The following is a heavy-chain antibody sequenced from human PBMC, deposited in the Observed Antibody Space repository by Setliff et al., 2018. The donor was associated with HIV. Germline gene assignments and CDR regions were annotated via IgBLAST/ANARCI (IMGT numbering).Heavy chain of an antibody. Sequence: PSETLSLTCTVSNVSINSYYWSWIRQPAGRALEWIRRIYSSGSTNYNPSLKSRVKMSIDTSKNQFSLKLSPVTAADTAVYFCARDPYCSGDGCFRYYQHWGRGTLVTVSS. CDR3: ARDPYCSGDGCFRYYQH. V-gene: IGHV4-4*07. CDR1: NVSINSYY. J-gene: IGHJ1*01. D-gene: IGHD2-15*01. CDR2: IYSSGST.